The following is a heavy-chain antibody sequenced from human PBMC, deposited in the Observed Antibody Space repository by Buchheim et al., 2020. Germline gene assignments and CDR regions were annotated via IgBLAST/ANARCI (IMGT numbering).Heavy chain of an antibody. CDR2: IYSGGST. CDR3: ARSPGGNQNRDY. Sequence: EVQLVESGGGLVQPGGSLRLSCAASGFTVSSNYMSWVRQAPGKGLEWVSVIYSGGSTYYADSVKAGLTTPRDNSKNTLYLQMNSLRAEDTAVYYCARSPGGNQNRDYWGQGTL. V-gene: IGHV3-66*01. J-gene: IGHJ4*02. D-gene: IGHD4-23*01. CDR1: GFTVSSNY.